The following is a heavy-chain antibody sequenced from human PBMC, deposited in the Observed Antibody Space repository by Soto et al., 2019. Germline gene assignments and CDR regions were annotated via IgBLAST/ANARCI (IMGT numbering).Heavy chain of an antibody. Sequence: SETLSLTCAVYGGSFSCYYWSWIRQPPGKGLEWIGEINHSGSTNYNPSLKSRVTISVDTSKNQFSLKLSSVTAADTAVYYCARGSDVAAAGRGFDPWGQGTLVTVSS. J-gene: IGHJ5*02. CDR1: GGSFSCYY. D-gene: IGHD6-13*01. CDR3: ARGSDVAAAGRGFDP. CDR2: INHSGST. V-gene: IGHV4-34*01.